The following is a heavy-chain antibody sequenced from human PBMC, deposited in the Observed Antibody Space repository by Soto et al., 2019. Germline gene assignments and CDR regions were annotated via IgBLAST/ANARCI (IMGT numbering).Heavy chain of an antibody. D-gene: IGHD2-15*01. J-gene: IGHJ4*02. CDR1: GYTFTSYG. CDR2: ISAYNGNT. CDR3: ARDIVVVVAASPVIDY. Sequence: QVQLVQSGAEVKKPGASVKVSCKASGYTFTSYGTSWVRQAPGQGLEWMGWISAYNGNTNYAQKLQGRVTMTTDTSTSTAYMELRSLRSDDTAVYYCARDIVVVVAASPVIDYWGQGTLVTVSS. V-gene: IGHV1-18*04.